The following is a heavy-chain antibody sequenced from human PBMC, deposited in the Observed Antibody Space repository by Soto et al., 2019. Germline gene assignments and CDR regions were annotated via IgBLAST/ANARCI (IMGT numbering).Heavy chain of an antibody. D-gene: IGHD4-17*01. CDR3: ARVEDYGDYFDY. V-gene: IGHV4-61*01. J-gene: IGHJ4*02. CDR2: IYYSGTT. CDR1: GGSVRSGSYY. Sequence: QVQLQESGPGLVKPSETLSLTCTVSGGSVRSGSYYWSWILQPPGKGLEWIGYIYYSGTTNYNPSLKSRVTISVDTAKNQFSLTLSSVTAADTAVYYCARVEDYGDYFDYWGQGTLVTVSS.